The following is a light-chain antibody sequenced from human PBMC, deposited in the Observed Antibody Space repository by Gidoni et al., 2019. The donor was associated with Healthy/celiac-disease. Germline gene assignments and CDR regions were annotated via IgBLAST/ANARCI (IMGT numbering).Light chain of an antibody. CDR3: MQGTPCILYT. CDR2: KVS. V-gene: IGKV2D-30*01. Sequence: DVVMNQSPLSLPGTLGQPDAISCRSSQSLVYSDGNTYWNWFQQRPGPSPRRRIYKVSNWDSGVPDRFSCSGSGTDFTLKISRVEAEYVGFYYCMQGTPCILYTFGQGTKLEIK. CDR1: QSLVYSDGNTY. J-gene: IGKJ2*01.